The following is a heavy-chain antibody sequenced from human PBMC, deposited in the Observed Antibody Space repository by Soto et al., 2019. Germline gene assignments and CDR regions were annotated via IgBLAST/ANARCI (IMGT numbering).Heavy chain of an antibody. CDR2: IWYDGSNQ. CDR1: GFTFSTYG. V-gene: IGHV3-33*01. Sequence: VGSLRLSCAPSGFTFSTYGMHWVRQAPGKGLEWVAVIWYDGSNQYYADSVKGRFTISRDNSKNMLYLQMNSLRAEDTAVYYCARDLGAFNYGSAYFDYWGQGTPVTVSS. D-gene: IGHD3-10*01. CDR3: ARDLGAFNYGSAYFDY. J-gene: IGHJ4*02.